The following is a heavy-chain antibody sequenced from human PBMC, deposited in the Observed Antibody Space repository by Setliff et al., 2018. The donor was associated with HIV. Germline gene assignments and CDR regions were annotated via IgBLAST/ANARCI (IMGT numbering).Heavy chain of an antibody. CDR3: AKGSTRYTGSYYFNS. CDR1: GFTFSHFY. D-gene: IGHD5-12*01. J-gene: IGHJ4*02. Sequence: PGGSLRLSCAASGFTFSHFYMAWVRQVPGKGLAWVSCISGSGDDTYYADSVKGRFTISRDNSKNTLYLQMNSLSAEDTAVYYCAKGSTRYTGSYYFNSWSQGTLVTVSS. CDR2: ISGSGDDT. V-gene: IGHV3-23*01.